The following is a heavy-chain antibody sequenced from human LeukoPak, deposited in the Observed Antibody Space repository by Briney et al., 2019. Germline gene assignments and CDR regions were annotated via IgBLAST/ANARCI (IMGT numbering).Heavy chain of an antibody. D-gene: IGHD4-17*01. V-gene: IGHV3-11*04. J-gene: IGHJ3*02. CDR1: GFTFSDYY. CDR2: ISSSGNII. CDR3: AREEREQASTLTNAFDI. Sequence: GGSLRLSCAASGFTFSDYYISWIRQAPGKGPEWVSYISSSGNIIYYADSVKGRFTVSRDNAKDSLFLQMNSLRAEDTAVYYCAREEREQASTLTNAFDIWGQGTMVTVSS.